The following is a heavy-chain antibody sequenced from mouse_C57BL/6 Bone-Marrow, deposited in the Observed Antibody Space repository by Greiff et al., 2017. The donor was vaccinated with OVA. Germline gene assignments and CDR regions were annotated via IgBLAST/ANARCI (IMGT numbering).Heavy chain of an antibody. CDR1: GFSLTSYG. CDR2: IWRGGST. CDR3: AKNKALYDGYYYAMDY. Sequence: VQLVESGPGLVQPSQSLSITCTVSGFSLTSYGVHWVRQSPGKGLEWLGVIWRGGSTDYNAAFMSRLSITKDNSKSQVFFKMNSLQADDTAIYYCAKNKALYDGYYYAMDYWGQGTSVTVSS. J-gene: IGHJ4*01. D-gene: IGHD2-3*01. V-gene: IGHV2-5*01.